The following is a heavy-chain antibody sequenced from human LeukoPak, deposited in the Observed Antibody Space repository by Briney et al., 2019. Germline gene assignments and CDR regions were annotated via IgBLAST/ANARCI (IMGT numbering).Heavy chain of an antibody. Sequence: GGSLRLSCAASGFTLSSYEMNWVGQAPGKGLDWVLAIRGSGESSYYAASVKGRFTISIDTSKNTVYLKMSSLRAEDTAVYYCAKDLDGVQLWSRGHWGQGTLVTVSS. CDR1: GFTLSSYE. CDR3: AKDLDGVQLWSRGH. CDR2: IRGSGESS. J-gene: IGHJ4*02. V-gene: IGHV3-23*01. D-gene: IGHD5-18*01.